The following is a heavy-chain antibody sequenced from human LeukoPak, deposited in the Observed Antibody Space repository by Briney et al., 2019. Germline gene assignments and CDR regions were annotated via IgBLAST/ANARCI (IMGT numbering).Heavy chain of an antibody. V-gene: IGHV4-61*01. CDR2: VYNSGST. J-gene: IGHJ5*02. D-gene: IGHD1-14*01. CDR3: AIGIASGVNWFDP. CDR1: GGSVSRASYY. Sequence: PSETLSLTCTVSGGSVSRASYYWSWIRQPPGKGLEWIGYVYNSGSTSYNPSLKSRVTISVDTSKNQFSLKLSSVTAADTAVYYCAIGIASGVNWFDPWGQGTLVTVSS.